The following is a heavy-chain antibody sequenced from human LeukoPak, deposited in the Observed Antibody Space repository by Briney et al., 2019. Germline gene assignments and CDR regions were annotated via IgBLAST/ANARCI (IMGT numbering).Heavy chain of an antibody. V-gene: IGHV3-30*04. CDR3: ARSQGYYGSGSYSEGNWFDP. Sequence: GGSLRLSCAASGFTFSSYAVHWVRQAPGKGLEWVAVISYDGSNKYYADSVKGRFTISRDNSKNTLYLQMNSLRAEDTAVYYCARSQGYYGSGSYSEGNWFDPWGQGTLVTVSS. CDR1: GFTFSSYA. J-gene: IGHJ5*02. D-gene: IGHD3-10*01. CDR2: ISYDGSNK.